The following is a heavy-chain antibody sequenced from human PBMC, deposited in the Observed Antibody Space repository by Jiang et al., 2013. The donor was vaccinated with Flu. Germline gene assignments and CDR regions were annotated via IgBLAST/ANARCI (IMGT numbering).Heavy chain of an antibody. J-gene: IGHJ3*02. CDR2: IWYDGSNK. Sequence: VQLLESGGGVVQPGRSLRLSCAASGFTFSSYGMHWVRQAPGKGLEWVAVIWYDGSNKYYADSVKGRFTISRDNSKNTLYLQMNSLRAEDTAVYYCARDRMYIVVDNNKPTLPPHDPSDAFDIWGQGTMVTVSS. V-gene: IGHV3-33*01. D-gene: IGHD2-2*01. CDR3: ARDRMYIVVDNNKPTLPPHDPSDAFDI. CDR1: GFTFSSYG.